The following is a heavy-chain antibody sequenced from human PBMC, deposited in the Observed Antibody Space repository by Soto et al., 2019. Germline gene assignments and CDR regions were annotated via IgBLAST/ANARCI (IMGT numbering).Heavy chain of an antibody. V-gene: IGHV1-69*12. CDR3: ASTGSDCTNGVCYPLYYFDY. CDR1: GGTFSSYA. Sequence: QVQLVQSGAEVKKPGSSVKVSCKASGGTFSSYAISWVRQAPGQGLEWMGGIIPIFGTANYAQKFQGRVTITAAEYTSAAYMALSSLRSEDTAVDYCASTGSDCTNGVCYPLYYFDYWGQGTLVTVSS. J-gene: IGHJ4*02. CDR2: IIPIFGTA. D-gene: IGHD2-8*01.